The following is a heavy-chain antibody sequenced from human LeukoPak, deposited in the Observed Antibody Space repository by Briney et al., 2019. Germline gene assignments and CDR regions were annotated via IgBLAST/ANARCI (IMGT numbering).Heavy chain of an antibody. Sequence: GGSLRLSCTVSGFTFGNNYMSWVGQAPGKGLEGVALMYSRGSSQYSESVRGGFTISRDSSKNTVYLQMNSLTAEDTAVYYCARGQIVGVQGDFWGQGTLVTVSS. D-gene: IGHD1-26*01. V-gene: IGHV3-66*02. J-gene: IGHJ4*02. CDR1: GFTFGNNY. CDR2: MYSRGSS. CDR3: ARGQIVGVQGDF.